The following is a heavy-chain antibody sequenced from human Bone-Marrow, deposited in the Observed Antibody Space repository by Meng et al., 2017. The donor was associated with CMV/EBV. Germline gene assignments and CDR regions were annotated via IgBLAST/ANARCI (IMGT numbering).Heavy chain of an antibody. V-gene: IGHV3-30*04. D-gene: IGHD1-26*01. Sequence: GESLKISCAASGFTFSSYAMHWVRQAPGKGLEWVAVISYDGSNKYYADSVKGRFTISRDNSKNTLYLQMNSLRAEDTAVYYCARETSVPIVGSTGYYYYVMDVWGQGTTVTASS. CDR3: ARETSVPIVGSTGYYYYVMDV. J-gene: IGHJ6*02. CDR2: ISYDGSNK. CDR1: GFTFSSYA.